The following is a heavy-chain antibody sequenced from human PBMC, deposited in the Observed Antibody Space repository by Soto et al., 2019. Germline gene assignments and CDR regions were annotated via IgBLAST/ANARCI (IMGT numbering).Heavy chain of an antibody. J-gene: IGHJ6*03. Sequence: ASVKVSCKASGYTFTSYGISWVRQAPGQGLEWMGWISAYNGNTNYAQKLQGRDTMTTDTSTSTAYMELSRLRSDDTAVYYCARSMGYYYYMDVWGKGTTVTVSS. V-gene: IGHV1-18*01. CDR3: ARSMGYYYYMDV. CDR1: GYTFTSYG. CDR2: ISAYNGNT.